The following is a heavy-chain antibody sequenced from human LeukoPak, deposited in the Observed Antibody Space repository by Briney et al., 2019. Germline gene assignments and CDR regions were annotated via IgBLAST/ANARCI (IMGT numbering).Heavy chain of an antibody. V-gene: IGHV3-74*01. CDR2: INSDGSNT. J-gene: IGHJ4*02. Sequence: GGSLRLSCAACGFTFNNYWMHWVRQAPGKGLVWVSRINSDGSNTNYADSVKGRFTISRDNAKNTLYLQMNSLRAEDTAVYYCARDSLSGTYRLDYWGQGALVTVSS. CDR3: ARDSLSGTYRLDY. D-gene: IGHD1-26*01. CDR1: GFTFNNYW.